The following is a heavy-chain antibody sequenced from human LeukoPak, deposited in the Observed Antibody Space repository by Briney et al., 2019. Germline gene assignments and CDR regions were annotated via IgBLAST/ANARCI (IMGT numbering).Heavy chain of an antibody. CDR2: INPSGGIT. J-gene: IGHJ3*02. CDR3: ARSSPGNIVMGFYGAFDI. D-gene: IGHD2-21*01. V-gene: IGHV1-46*01. Sequence: GASVTVSCTASGYTFTSYDINWVRQAPGQGLEWMGIINPSGGITSYAQEFQGRIMVTRDTSTSTVYMELSSLRSEDTAVYYCARSSPGNIVMGFYGAFDIWGQGTMVTVSS. CDR1: GYTFTSYD.